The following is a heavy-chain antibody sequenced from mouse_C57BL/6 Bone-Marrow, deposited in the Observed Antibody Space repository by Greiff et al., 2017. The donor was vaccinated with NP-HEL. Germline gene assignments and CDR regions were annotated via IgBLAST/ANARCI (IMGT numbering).Heavy chain of an antibody. CDR1: GFSLSTSGMG. J-gene: IGHJ4*01. Sequence: QSSQTLSLTCSFSGFSLSTSGMGVSWIRQPSGKGLEWLAHIYWDDDKRYNSSLKSRLTISKDTSRNQVFLKITSVDTADTATYYCARSTTVVGAMDYWGQGTSVTVSS. D-gene: IGHD1-1*01. CDR3: ARSTTVVGAMDY. CDR2: IYWDDDK. V-gene: IGHV8-12*01.